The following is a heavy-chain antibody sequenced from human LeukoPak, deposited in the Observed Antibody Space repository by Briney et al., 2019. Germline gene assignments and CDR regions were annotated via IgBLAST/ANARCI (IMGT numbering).Heavy chain of an antibody. CDR3: ARRPRVYSSGWPFDY. J-gene: IGHJ4*02. Sequence: GGSLQISCKGSGYSFISYWIGWVRQMPGKGVEGMGIIYPGDSDTRYSPSFQGQVTISAGKSISTAYLQWSSLKASDTAMYYCARRPRVYSSGWPFDYWGQGTLVTVSS. D-gene: IGHD6-19*01. CDR1: GYSFISYW. V-gene: IGHV5-51*01. CDR2: IYPGDSDT.